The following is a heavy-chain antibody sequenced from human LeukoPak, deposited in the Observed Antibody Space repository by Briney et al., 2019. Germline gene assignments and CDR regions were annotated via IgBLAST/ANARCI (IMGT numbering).Heavy chain of an antibody. Sequence: GASVKVSCKASGYIFTGYYMHWVRQAPGQGLEWMGRINPNSGGTNYAKEFQGRVTMTRDTSISTAYMELSRLRSDDTALYYCARDNYVSPIFGVVIKRYNWFDPWGQGTLVTVSS. CDR1: GYIFTGYY. CDR3: ARDNYVSPIFGVVIKRYNWFDP. J-gene: IGHJ5*02. CDR2: INPNSGGT. V-gene: IGHV1-2*06. D-gene: IGHD3-3*01.